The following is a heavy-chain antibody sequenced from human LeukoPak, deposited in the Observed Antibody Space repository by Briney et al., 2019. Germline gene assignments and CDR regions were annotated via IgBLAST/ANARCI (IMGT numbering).Heavy chain of an antibody. CDR1: GFTFDNYG. V-gene: IGHV3-20*04. CDR2: INWNGGSI. J-gene: IGHJ4*02. Sequence: GGSLRLSCAASGFTFDNYGMSWVRLAPGKGLEWASGINWNGGSIGYAHSVKGRFTISRDNAKNSLYLQMNSLRAEDTALYYCARVGIYGDYGRYFDYWGQGTLVTVSS. D-gene: IGHD4-17*01. CDR3: ARVGIYGDYGRYFDY.